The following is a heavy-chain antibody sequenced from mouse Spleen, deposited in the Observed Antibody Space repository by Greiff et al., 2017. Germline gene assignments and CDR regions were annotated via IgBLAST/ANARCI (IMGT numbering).Heavy chain of an antibody. CDR3: ARHLSTTIGGFAY. V-gene: IGHV5-9-3*01. CDR2: ISSGGSYT. J-gene: IGHJ3*01. D-gene: IGHD2-4*01. CDR1: GFTFSSYA. Sequence: EVQGVESGGGLVKPGGSLKLSCAASGFTFSSYAMSWVRQTPEKRLEWVATISSGGSYTYYPDSVKGRFTISRDNAKNTLYLQMSSLRSEDTAMYYCARHLSTTIGGFAYWGQGTLVTVSA.